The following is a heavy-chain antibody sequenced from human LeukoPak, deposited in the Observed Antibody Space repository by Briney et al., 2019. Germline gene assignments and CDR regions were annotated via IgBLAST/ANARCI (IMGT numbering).Heavy chain of an antibody. CDR2: IYYSGST. CDR3: ARGPRYGSGSYYND. Sequence: PSETLSLTCTVSGGSISSYYWSWIRQPLGKGLEWIGYIYYSGSTNYNPSLKSRVTISVDTSKNQFSLKLSSVTAADTAVYYCARGPRYGSGSYYNDWGQGTLVTVFS. D-gene: IGHD3-10*01. V-gene: IGHV4-59*01. J-gene: IGHJ4*02. CDR1: GGSISSYY.